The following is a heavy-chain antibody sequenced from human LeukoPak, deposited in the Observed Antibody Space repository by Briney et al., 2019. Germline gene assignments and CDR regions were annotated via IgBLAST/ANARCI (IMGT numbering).Heavy chain of an antibody. Sequence: GGSLILSCTASGFTFSSYAMNWVRQAPGKGLEWVSVIYSGGSTYYADSVKGRFTISRDNSKNTLYLQMNSLRAEDTAVYYCARVVGLRWYYFDYWGQGTLVTVSS. J-gene: IGHJ4*02. D-gene: IGHD4-23*01. V-gene: IGHV3-53*01. CDR3: ARVVGLRWYYFDY. CDR1: GFTFSSYA. CDR2: IYSGGST.